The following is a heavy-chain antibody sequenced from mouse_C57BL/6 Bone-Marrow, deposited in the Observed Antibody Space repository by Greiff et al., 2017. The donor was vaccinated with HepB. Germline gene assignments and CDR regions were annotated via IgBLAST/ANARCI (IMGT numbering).Heavy chain of an antibody. Sequence: QVQLQQPGAELVKPGASVKLSCKASGYTFTSYWMQWVKQRPGQGLEWIGEIDPSDSYTNYNQKFKGKATLTVDTSSSTAYMQLSSLTSEDSAVYYCARSLFITTVVENYFDYWGQGTTLTVSS. CDR1: GYTFTSYW. CDR3: ARSLFITTVVENYFDY. J-gene: IGHJ2*01. V-gene: IGHV1-50*01. D-gene: IGHD1-1*01. CDR2: IDPSDSYT.